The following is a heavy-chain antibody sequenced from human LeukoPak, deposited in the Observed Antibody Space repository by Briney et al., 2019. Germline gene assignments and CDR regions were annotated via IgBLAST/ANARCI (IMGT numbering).Heavy chain of an antibody. Sequence: PGGSLRLSCVASGFTFSNSEMNWVRQAPGKGLEWVSYITTGGGTTYYADSVKGRFTIYRDNAKNSLYLQISSLRAEDTATYYCATVGRSSRPGYWGQGALVTVSS. J-gene: IGHJ4*02. CDR3: ATVGRSSRPGY. V-gene: IGHV3-48*03. CDR2: ITTGGGTT. CDR1: GFTFSNSE. D-gene: IGHD3-16*01.